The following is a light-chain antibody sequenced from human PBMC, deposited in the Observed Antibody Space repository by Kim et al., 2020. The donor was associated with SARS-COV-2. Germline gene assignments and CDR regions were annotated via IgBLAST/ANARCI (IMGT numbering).Light chain of an antibody. J-gene: IGKJ1*01. CDR3: QQTYSSPRT. CDR2: TAS. CDR1: QIINNY. V-gene: IGKV1-39*01. Sequence: DIQMTQSPSSLSASVGDRVTITCRASQIINNYLNWYKQKPGKAPKLLIYTASSLQSGVPSRFSGSGSGTDFTLTISSLQPEDFATYSCQQTYSSPRTFGQETKLNI.